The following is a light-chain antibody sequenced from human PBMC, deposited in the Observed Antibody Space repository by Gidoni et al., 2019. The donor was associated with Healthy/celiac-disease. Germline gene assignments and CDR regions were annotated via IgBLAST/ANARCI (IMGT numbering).Light chain of an antibody. CDR1: QSVSSN. CDR3: QQYNNWPPGFT. V-gene: IGKV3-15*01. CDR2: GAS. J-gene: IGKJ3*01. Sequence: EIVMTHSPATLSVSPGERATLSCRASQSVSSNLAWYQQKHGQAPRLLIYGASTRATGIPARFSGSGSGTEFTLTISSLQSEDFAVYYCQQYNNWPPGFTFGPGTKVDIK.